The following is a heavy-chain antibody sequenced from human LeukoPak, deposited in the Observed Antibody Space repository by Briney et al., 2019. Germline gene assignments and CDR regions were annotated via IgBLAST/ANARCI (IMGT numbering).Heavy chain of an antibody. V-gene: IGHV3-30*04. D-gene: IGHD2-15*01. CDR3: AREIYCSGGICYRHDAFDI. Sequence: GGSLRLSCAASGFTFSSYAMHWVRQAPGKGLEWVAVISYDGSNKYYADSVKGRFTISRDNSKNTLYLQMNSLRAEDTAVYYCAREIYCSGGICYRHDAFDIWGQGTMVTVSS. CDR1: GFTFSSYA. CDR2: ISYDGSNK. J-gene: IGHJ3*02.